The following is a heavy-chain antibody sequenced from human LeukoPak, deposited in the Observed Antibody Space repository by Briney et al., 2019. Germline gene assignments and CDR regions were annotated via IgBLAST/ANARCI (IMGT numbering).Heavy chain of an antibody. CDR3: VRERLTPRLGGDAYFYMDV. V-gene: IGHV6-1*01. CDR2: TYYGSKWYN. J-gene: IGHJ6*03. CDR1: GDSVLSNSST. D-gene: IGHD4-17*01. Sequence: QTLSLTCAISGDSVLSNSSTWNWIRQSPSRGLEWLGRTYYGSKWYNDYAPSLKSRLTIDRDTSKNHFSLQLSSVTPEDTAIYFCVRERLTPRLGGDAYFYMDVWGKGTTVS.